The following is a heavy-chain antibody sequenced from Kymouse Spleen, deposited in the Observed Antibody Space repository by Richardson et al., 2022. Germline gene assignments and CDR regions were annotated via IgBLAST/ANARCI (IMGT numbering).Heavy chain of an antibody. CDR2: ISSSSSYI. CDR1: GFTFSSYS. Sequence: EVQLVESGGGLVKPGGSLRLSCAASGFTFSSYSMNWVRQAPGKGLEWVSSISSSSSYIYYADSVKGRFTISRDNAKNSLYLQMNSLRAEDTAVYYCAREGRATGTTDYWGQGTLVTVSS. D-gene: IGHD1-7*01. J-gene: IGHJ4*02. V-gene: IGHV3-21*03. CDR3: AREGRATGTTDY.